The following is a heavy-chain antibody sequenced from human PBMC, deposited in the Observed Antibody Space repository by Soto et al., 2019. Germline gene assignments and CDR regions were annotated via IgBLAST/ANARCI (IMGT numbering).Heavy chain of an antibody. J-gene: IGHJ4*02. CDR1: GGSFSGYY. CDR2: INHSGST. Sequence: SETPSLTCAVYGGSFSGYYWSWIRQPPGKGLEWIGEINHSGSTNYNPSLKSRVTISVDTSKNQFSLKLSSVTAADTAVYYCAAQYYDFWSGYYVPPKNFDYWGQGTLVTVSS. V-gene: IGHV4-34*01. D-gene: IGHD3-3*01. CDR3: AAQYYDFWSGYYVPPKNFDY.